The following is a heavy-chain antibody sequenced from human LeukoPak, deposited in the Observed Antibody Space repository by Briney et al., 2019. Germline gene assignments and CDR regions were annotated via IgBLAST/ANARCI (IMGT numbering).Heavy chain of an antibody. D-gene: IGHD1-1*01. V-gene: IGHV4-34*01. CDR3: ARGGGVQQERRYYYGMDV. CDR1: GGSFSGYY. CDR2: INHSGST. Sequence: SETLSLTCAVYGGSFSGYYWSWIRQPRGKGLEWIGEINHSGSTNYNPSLKSRVTISVDTSKNQFSLKLSSVTAAGTAVYYCARGGGVQQERRYYYGMDVWGKGTTVTVSS. J-gene: IGHJ6*04.